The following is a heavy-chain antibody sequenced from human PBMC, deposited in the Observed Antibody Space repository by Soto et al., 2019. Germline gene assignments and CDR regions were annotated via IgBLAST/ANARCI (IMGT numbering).Heavy chain of an antibody. CDR1: VFTFSSYA. CDR3: ARDPYYDSSGYNAYYFEY. D-gene: IGHD3-22*01. V-gene: IGHV3-30-3*01. Sequence: VGSLRLSCASSVFTFSSYAMHWVRHSPGKGLEWVAVISYDGSNKYYADSAKGRFTISRDNSKNTLYLQMNSLRAEDTAVYYCARDPYYDSSGYNAYYFEYWGQGTLVSVSS. CDR2: ISYDGSNK. J-gene: IGHJ4*02.